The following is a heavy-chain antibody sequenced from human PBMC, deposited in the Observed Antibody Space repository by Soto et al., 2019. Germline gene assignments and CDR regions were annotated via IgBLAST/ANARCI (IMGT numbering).Heavy chain of an antibody. V-gene: IGHV3-15*07. CDR2: VKTKSEGETT. Sequence: GGALRLPFVGSGFTFGDAWMNWVRQAAGKGLEWVGHVKTKSEGETTDYAAPVKGRFTIWRDDSTNTLYLQMNSLKSEDTGKYFCTTLGPSWGQGTQVTVSS. J-gene: IGHJ5*02. CDR3: TTLGPS. CDR1: GFTFGDAW.